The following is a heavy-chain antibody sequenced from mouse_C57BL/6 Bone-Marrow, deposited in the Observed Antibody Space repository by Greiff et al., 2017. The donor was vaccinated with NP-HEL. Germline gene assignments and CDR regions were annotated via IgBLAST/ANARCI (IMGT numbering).Heavy chain of an antibody. Sequence: EVQLVESGAELVRPGASVKLSCTASGFNIKDDYMHWVKQRPEQGLEWIGWIDPENGDTEYASKFQGKATITADTSSNTAYLQLSSLTSEDTAVYYCTTWGYDGFAYWGQGTLVTVSA. D-gene: IGHD2-2*01. CDR2: IDPENGDT. J-gene: IGHJ3*01. CDR3: TTWGYDGFAY. CDR1: GFNIKDDY. V-gene: IGHV14-4*01.